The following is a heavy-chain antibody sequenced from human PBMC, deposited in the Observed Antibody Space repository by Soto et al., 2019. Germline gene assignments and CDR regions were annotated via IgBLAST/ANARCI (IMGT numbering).Heavy chain of an antibody. J-gene: IGHJ6*02. D-gene: IGHD3-3*01. CDR2: FDPEDGET. CDR1: GYTLTELS. CDR3: ATGPNDFWSGYNGMDV. V-gene: IGHV1-24*01. Sequence: GASVKVSCKVSGYTLTELSMHWVRQAPGKGLEWMGGFDPEDGETIYAQKFQGRVTMTEDTSTDTAYMELSSLRSEDTAVYYCATGPNDFWSGYNGMDVWGQGTTVTVSS.